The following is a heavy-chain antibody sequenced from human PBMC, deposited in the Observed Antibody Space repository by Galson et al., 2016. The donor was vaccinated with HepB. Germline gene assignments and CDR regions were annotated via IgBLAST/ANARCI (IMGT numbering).Heavy chain of an antibody. CDR3: ARRMAGGYYSPAFDM. J-gene: IGHJ3*02. CDR1: GFTFGTYG. V-gene: IGHV3-33*01. Sequence: SLRLSCAVSGFTFGTYGMHWVRQAPGKGLEWVAAMGSDGSNEYYSDSVKGRVTISGDNSNNTVFLQLNSLRVEDTAIYYCARRMAGGYYSPAFDMWGQGTMVVVSS. D-gene: IGHD3-3*01. CDR2: MGSDGSNE.